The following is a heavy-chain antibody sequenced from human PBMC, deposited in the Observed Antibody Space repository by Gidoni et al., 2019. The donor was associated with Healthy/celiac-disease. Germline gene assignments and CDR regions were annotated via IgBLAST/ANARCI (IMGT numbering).Heavy chain of an antibody. Sequence: EVQLVESGGGLIQPGGSLRLSCSASGFTVSSNYMGWVRQAPGKGLEWVSVIYSGGSTYYADSVKGRFTISRDNSKNTLYLQMNSLRAEDTAVYYCARVSSSSWYGDAFDIWGQGTMVTVSS. D-gene: IGHD6-13*01. J-gene: IGHJ3*02. CDR1: GFTVSSNY. V-gene: IGHV3-53*01. CDR3: ARVSSSSWYGDAFDI. CDR2: IYSGGST.